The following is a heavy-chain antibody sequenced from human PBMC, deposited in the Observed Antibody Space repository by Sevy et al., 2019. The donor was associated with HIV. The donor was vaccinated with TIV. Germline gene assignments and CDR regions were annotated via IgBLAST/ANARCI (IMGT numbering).Heavy chain of an antibody. CDR1: GFIFGDYG. CDR3: TRWSGSQSIFDY. CDR2: FKSKIHGGTT. D-gene: IGHD1-26*01. Sequence: GGSLRLSCTASGFIFGDYGMSWVRQAPGKGLEWIAFFKSKIHGGTTENAASVKVRFTISRDDSKIIVYLQMSNLKTADTAVYYCTRWSGSQSIFDYWGQGTLVTVSS. J-gene: IGHJ4*02. V-gene: IGHV3-49*04.